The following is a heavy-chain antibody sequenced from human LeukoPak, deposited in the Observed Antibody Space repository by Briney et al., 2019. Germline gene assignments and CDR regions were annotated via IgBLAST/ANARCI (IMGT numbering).Heavy chain of an antibody. CDR3: ARGAGSSSDWFDP. CDR1: GGTFSSYT. Sequence: SVKVSYKASGGTFSSYTISWVRQAPGQGLEWMGRIIPILGIANYAQKFQGRVTITADKSTSTAYMELSSLRSEDTAVYYCARGAGSSSDWFDPWGQGALVTVSS. J-gene: IGHJ5*02. CDR2: IIPILGIA. V-gene: IGHV1-69*02. D-gene: IGHD6-6*01.